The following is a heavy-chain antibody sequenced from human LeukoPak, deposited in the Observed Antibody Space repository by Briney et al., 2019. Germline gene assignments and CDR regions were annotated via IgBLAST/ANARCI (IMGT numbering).Heavy chain of an antibody. D-gene: IGHD2-2*02. J-gene: IGHJ4*02. Sequence: ASVKVSCKASGYTFTGYYIHWVRQAPGQGLEWMGGFSPNNGGTDYAQKFQGRVTMTRDTSISTAYMELSSLRSDDTAVFYCARLGPGAIDFDYWGQGTLVTVSS. V-gene: IGHV1-2*02. CDR2: FSPNNGGT. CDR3: ARLGPGAIDFDY. CDR1: GYTFTGYY.